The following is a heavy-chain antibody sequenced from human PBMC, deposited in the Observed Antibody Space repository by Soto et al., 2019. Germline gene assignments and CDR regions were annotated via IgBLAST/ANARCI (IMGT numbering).Heavy chain of an antibody. D-gene: IGHD1-26*01. V-gene: IGHV1-69*02. CDR3: ARIPGLTTELSVV. J-gene: IGHJ4*02. Sequence: SVKVSCKASGGTFSSYTISWVRQAPGQGLEWMGRIIPILGIANYAQKFQGRVTITADKSTSTAYMELSSLRSEDTAVYYCARIPGLTTELSVVWGQGTLVTVSS. CDR1: GGTFSSYT. CDR2: IIPILGIA.